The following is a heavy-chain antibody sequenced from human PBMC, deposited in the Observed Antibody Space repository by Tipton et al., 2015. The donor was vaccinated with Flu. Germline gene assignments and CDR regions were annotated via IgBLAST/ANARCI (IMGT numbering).Heavy chain of an antibody. V-gene: IGHV3-23*01. CDR2: IGGSGDNT. CDR1: GFTFSDSA. D-gene: IGHD7-27*01. J-gene: IGHJ4*02. Sequence: SLRLSCAASGFTFSDSAMNWVRQAPGKGLEWVSVIGGSGDNTHYADSVKGRFTISRDNSKNTLYLQMNSLRPEDTAIYYCAKDFNWGSTWGQGTLVTVSS. CDR3: AKDFNWGST.